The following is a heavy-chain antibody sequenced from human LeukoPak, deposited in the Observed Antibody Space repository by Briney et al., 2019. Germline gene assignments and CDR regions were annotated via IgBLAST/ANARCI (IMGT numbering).Heavy chain of an antibody. CDR3: AKRGYCSGGRCYSFHFDY. CDR2: MSYDGTNK. CDR1: GFTFSSHG. V-gene: IGHV3-30*18. J-gene: IGHJ4*02. Sequence: GRSPRLSCAASGFTFSSHGMHSVRQAPGKGLEWVALMSYDGTNKVYADSVKGRFTISRDNSKNTLYLEMNNLRAEDTAVYYCAKRGYCSGGRCYSFHFDYWGQGTLVTVSS. D-gene: IGHD2-15*01.